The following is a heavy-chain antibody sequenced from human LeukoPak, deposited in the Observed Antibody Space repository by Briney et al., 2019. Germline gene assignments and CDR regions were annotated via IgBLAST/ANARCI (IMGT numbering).Heavy chain of an antibody. Sequence: SQTLSLTCAISGDTVSINSATWNWIRQSPSRGLEWLGRTYYRSKWFDDYAVSVKSRITINPDTSKNHFSLLLNSVTPEETAVYYCARARYCSGGSCYFGLDVWGQGTTVTVSS. J-gene: IGHJ6*02. D-gene: IGHD2-15*01. CDR2: TYYRSKWFD. V-gene: IGHV6-1*01. CDR1: GDTVSINSAT. CDR3: ARARYCSGGSCYFGLDV.